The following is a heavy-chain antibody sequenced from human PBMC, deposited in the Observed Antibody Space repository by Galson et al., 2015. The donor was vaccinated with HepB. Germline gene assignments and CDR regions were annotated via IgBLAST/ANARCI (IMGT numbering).Heavy chain of an antibody. Sequence: SLRLSCAASGFTFSSYGMHWVRQAPGKGLEWVAVISYDGSNKYYADSVKGRFTISRDNSKNTLYLQMNSLRAEDTAVYYCAKDITYYDFWSGYYYYYYMDVWGKGTTVTVSS. CDR2: ISYDGSNK. D-gene: IGHD3-3*01. V-gene: IGHV3-30*18. CDR3: AKDITYYDFWSGYYYYYYMDV. CDR1: GFTFSSYG. J-gene: IGHJ6*03.